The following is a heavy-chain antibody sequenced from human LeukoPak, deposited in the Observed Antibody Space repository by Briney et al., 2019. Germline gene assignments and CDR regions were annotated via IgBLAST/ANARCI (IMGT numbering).Heavy chain of an antibody. D-gene: IGHD3-10*01. V-gene: IGHV3-64*01. Sequence: GGSLRLSCAAPGFTFRSYAMHWVRQVPGKGLQYVSAISSNGGSTYYANSVKGRFTISRDDSKNTLYLQMGSLRAEDMAVYYCARERVQGSGAFDIWGQGTMVTVSS. J-gene: IGHJ3*02. CDR2: ISSNGGST. CDR3: ARERVQGSGAFDI. CDR1: GFTFRSYA.